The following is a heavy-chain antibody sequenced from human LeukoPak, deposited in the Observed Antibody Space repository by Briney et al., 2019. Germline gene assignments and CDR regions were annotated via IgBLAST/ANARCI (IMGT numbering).Heavy chain of an antibody. CDR1: GFTFSSYA. Sequence: WGSLRLSCAASGFTFSSYAMSWVRQAPGKGLEWISAISGSGSSTYYADSVKGRFTISRDNSKNTLYLQMNSLRAEDTAVYYCVKYPCSSTSCRQPFDYWGQGTLVTVSS. D-gene: IGHD2-2*01. J-gene: IGHJ4*02. V-gene: IGHV3-23*01. CDR2: ISGSGSST. CDR3: VKYPCSSTSCRQPFDY.